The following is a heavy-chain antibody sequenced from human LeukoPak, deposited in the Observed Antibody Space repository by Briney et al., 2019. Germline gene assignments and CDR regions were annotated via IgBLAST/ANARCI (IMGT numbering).Heavy chain of an antibody. V-gene: IGHV3-33*01. CDR1: GFTFSIYG. J-gene: IGHJ3*02. CDR2: IWYEGSNK. Sequence: GGSLTLSCAASGFTFSIYGMLWVRHAPGKGLEWVAVIWYEGSNKYYADSVKARFTISRDNCKNTLYLQMNRLRAEDMAVYYCGRDRAPDSSSWGPGSHSTPGGDAFDIWGEGTMVTVSS. D-gene: IGHD7-27*01. CDR3: GRDRAPDSSSWGPGSHSTPGGDAFDI.